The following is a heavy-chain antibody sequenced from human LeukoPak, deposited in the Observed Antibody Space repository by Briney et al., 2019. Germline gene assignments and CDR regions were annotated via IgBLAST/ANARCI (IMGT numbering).Heavy chain of an antibody. D-gene: IGHD6-6*01. CDR3: ARRSSSSAGYYYYYMDV. V-gene: IGHV4-34*01. CDR2: INHSGST. Sequence: PSETLSLTCAVYGGSFSGYYWSWIRQPPGKGLEWIGEINHSGSTNYNPSLKSRVTISVDTSKNQFSLKLSSVTAADTAVYYCARRSSSSAGYYYYYMDVWGKGTTVTVSS. CDR1: GGSFSGYY. J-gene: IGHJ6*03.